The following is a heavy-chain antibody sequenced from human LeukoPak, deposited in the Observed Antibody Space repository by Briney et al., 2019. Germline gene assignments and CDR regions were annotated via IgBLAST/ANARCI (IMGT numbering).Heavy chain of an antibody. CDR2: MNPNSGNT. J-gene: IGHJ4*02. V-gene: IGHV1-8*01. CDR3: ARVKTGTTGIHY. Sequence: ASVKVSCKASGYTFTSYDINWVRQATGQGLEWMGWMNPNSGNTGYAQKFQGRVTMTRNTSISTAYMELSSLRSEDTAVYYCARVKTGTTGIHYWGQGTLVTVSS. CDR1: GYTFTSYD. D-gene: IGHD1-1*01.